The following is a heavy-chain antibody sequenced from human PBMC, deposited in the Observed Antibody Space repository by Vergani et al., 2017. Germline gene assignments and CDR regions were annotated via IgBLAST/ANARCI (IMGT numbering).Heavy chain of an antibody. CDR2: TRPHEDGA. J-gene: IGHJ5*02. Sequence: VQLVESGGGVVQPGGSLRLSCAASGFTFSSYGVHWVRQAPGRGLESVTFTRPHEDGAFYSASVRGRFTVSRDNSKNTLYLEMNRLNVDDTAIYYCGKTQGTVVGTWWFDPWGQGTPVTVSS. CDR3: GKTQGTVVGTWWFDP. CDR1: GFTFSSYG. D-gene: IGHD1-7*01. V-gene: IGHV3-30*02.